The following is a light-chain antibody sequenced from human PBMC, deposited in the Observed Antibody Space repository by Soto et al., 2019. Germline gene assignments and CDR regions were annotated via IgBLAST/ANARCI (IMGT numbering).Light chain of an antibody. Sequence: DIQMTQSPSTLSASVGDRVTITCRASQSIIRWLAWYQQKPGKAPKALIYDASTLRSGVPSRFSSGGSGTEFTLTISSLQPDDFATYYCQQYNTYSTFGQGTRLEI. V-gene: IGKV1-5*01. J-gene: IGKJ5*01. CDR3: QQYNTYST. CDR1: QSIIRW. CDR2: DAS.